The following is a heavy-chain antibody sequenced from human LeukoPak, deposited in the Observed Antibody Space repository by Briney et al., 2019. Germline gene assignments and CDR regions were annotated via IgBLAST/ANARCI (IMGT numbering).Heavy chain of an antibody. Sequence: PSETLSLTCAVYGGSFSGYYWSWIRQPPGKGLEWIGGINHSGSTNYNPSLKSRVTISVDTSKNQFSLKLSSVTAADTAVYYCARTRDPNCSSTRCYSWPDPWVQGTLVTAS. V-gene: IGHV4-34*01. J-gene: IGHJ5*02. CDR2: INHSGST. CDR3: ARTRDPNCSSTRCYSWPDP. D-gene: IGHD2-2*01. CDR1: GGSFSGYY.